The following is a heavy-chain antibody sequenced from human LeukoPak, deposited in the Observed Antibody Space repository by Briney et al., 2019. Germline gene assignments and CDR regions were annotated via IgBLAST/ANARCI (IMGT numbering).Heavy chain of an antibody. D-gene: IGHD6-13*01. Sequence: ASVNVSCNASGYTFTSYDINWVRQATGQGLEWMGWMNPNSGNTGYAQKFQGRVTMTRNTAISTAYMELSSLRSEDTAVYYCARGQSSSSWFRYYYYSYGMDVWGQGTTVTVSS. CDR1: GYTFTSYD. J-gene: IGHJ6*02. CDR2: MNPNSGNT. V-gene: IGHV1-8*01. CDR3: ARGQSSSSWFRYYYYSYGMDV.